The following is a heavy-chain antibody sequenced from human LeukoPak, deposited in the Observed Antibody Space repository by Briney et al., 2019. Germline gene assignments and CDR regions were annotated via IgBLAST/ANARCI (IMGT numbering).Heavy chain of an antibody. CDR2: ISSSSSTI. D-gene: IGHD6-25*01. V-gene: IGHV3-48*01. CDR1: GFTFSSYS. CDR3: ASGPYPAGGY. Sequence: GGSLRLSCAASGFTFSSYSMNWVRQAPGKGLEWVSYISSSSSTIYYADPVKGRFTISRDNAKNSLYLQMNSLRAEDTAVYYCASGPYPAGGYWGQGTLVTVSS. J-gene: IGHJ4*02.